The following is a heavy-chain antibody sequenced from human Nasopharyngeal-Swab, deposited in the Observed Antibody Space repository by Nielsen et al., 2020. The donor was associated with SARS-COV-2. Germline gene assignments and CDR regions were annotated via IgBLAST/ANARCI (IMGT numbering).Heavy chain of an antibody. J-gene: IGHJ5*02. CDR1: GFTFSHYF. V-gene: IGHV1-46*01. CDR3: ASEPGGMAAPGKHFDP. Sequence: ASVKVSCKASGFTFSHYFMHWVRQAPGQGLEWMGVITPSGGATNYERKFRGRVTMTRDPSTSTVYLDLSSLKSEDTAVYFCASEPGGMAAPGKHFDPWGQGTLVTVSS. D-gene: IGHD6-13*01. CDR2: ITPSGGAT.